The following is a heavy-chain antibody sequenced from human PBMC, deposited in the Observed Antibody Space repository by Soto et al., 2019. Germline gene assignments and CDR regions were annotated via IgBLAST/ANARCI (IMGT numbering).Heavy chain of an antibody. Sequence: PSETLRFTCIISAGSISIGGYSWSWIRQHPGKGLEWIGYIYYSGSTYYNPSLKSRFTISVDTSKNQFSLKLSSVTAADTAVYYCARAAGEASRPPDYWGQGTLVTVSS. CDR2: IYYSGST. V-gene: IGHV4-31*03. CDR3: ARAAGEASRPPDY. CDR1: AGSISIGGYS. J-gene: IGHJ4*02. D-gene: IGHD1-26*01.